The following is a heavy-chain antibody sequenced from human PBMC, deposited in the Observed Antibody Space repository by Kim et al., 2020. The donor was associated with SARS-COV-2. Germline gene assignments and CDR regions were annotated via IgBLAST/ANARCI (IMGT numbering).Heavy chain of an antibody. CDR3: ARDRGLAAAVGLFSF. Sequence: ASVKVSCKASGYTFTSYGISWVRQAPGQGLEWMGWISAYNGNTNYAQKLQGRVTMTTDTSTSTAYMELRSLRSDDTAVYYCARDRGLAAAVGLFSFWGQGTLVTVSS. J-gene: IGHJ4*02. V-gene: IGHV1-18*01. D-gene: IGHD6-13*01. CDR2: ISAYNGNT. CDR1: GYTFTSYG.